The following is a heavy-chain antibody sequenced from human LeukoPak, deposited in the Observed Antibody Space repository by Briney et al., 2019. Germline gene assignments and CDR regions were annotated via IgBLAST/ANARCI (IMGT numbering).Heavy chain of an antibody. CDR2: ITHSGST. CDR1: GGSLGGYY. D-gene: IGHD6-6*01. CDR3: ARGLAARRAAAIGRYYFDY. J-gene: IGHJ4*02. Sequence: SETLSLTCAVYGGSLGGYYWSWIRQPPGKGLEWSGEITHSGSTNYNPSLKSRVTISVDTSKNQFSLKLSSVTAADTAVYYCARGLAARRAAAIGRYYFDYWGQGTLVTVSS. V-gene: IGHV4-34*01.